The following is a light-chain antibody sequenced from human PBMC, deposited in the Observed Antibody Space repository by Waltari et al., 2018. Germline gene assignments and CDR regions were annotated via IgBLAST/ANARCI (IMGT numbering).Light chain of an antibody. CDR2: KNN. J-gene: IGLJ3*02. CDR3: QSSDITGTYGV. CDR1: VLATQH. Sequence: SHALTQPPSVSVSPGQTARIPCSGDVLATQHTSWYQQNPGQAPVLVMFKNNERPSGIPERFFGSRSETTVTLMIIGAQEEDEADYYCQSSDITGTYGVFGGGTKLTVL. V-gene: IGLV3-25*03.